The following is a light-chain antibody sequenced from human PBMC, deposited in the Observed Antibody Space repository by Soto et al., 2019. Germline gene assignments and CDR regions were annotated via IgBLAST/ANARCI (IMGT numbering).Light chain of an antibody. CDR1: QSISSY. Sequence: DIQMTQSPSSLSASVGDRVTITCRASQSISSYLNCYQQKPGKAPKLLIYAASSLQSGVPSRFRGSGSGTDFTLTISSLQPEDFATDYCQQSYSTPWTFGQGTKVEIK. V-gene: IGKV1-39*01. CDR2: AAS. J-gene: IGKJ1*01. CDR3: QQSYSTPWT.